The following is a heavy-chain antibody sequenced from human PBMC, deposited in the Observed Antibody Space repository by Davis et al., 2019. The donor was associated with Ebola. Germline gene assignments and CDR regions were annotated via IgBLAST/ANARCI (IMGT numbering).Heavy chain of an antibody. V-gene: IGHV1-2*02. CDR2: INPNSGGT. D-gene: IGHD6-6*01. Sequence: ASVKVSCKASGYTFTSYGISWVRQAPGQGLEWMGWINPNSGGTNYAQKFQGRVTMTRDTSISTAYMELSRLRSDDTAVYYCARAPSSSYAFDIWGQGTMVTVSS. J-gene: IGHJ3*02. CDR3: ARAPSSSYAFDI. CDR1: GYTFTSYG.